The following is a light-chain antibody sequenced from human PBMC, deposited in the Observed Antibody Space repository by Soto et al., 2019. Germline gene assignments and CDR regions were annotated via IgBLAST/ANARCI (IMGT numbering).Light chain of an antibody. CDR1: QTVRNNY. CDR2: DAS. Sequence: FVWTQSPGTLSLSPLERATLSFRAIQTVRNNYLAWYQQKPGQAPRLLIYDASSRATGIPERFSGGGSGTEFTLSISRLEPEDFAVYYCQQYHNTPITFGQGTRLEI. V-gene: IGKV3-20*01. CDR3: QQYHNTPIT. J-gene: IGKJ5*01.